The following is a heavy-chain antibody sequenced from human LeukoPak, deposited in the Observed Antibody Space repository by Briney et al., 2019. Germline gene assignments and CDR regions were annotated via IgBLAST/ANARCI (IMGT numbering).Heavy chain of an antibody. V-gene: IGHV3-20*04. CDR2: INWNGGST. Sequence: GGSLRLSCAASGFTFDDFGMSWVRQAPGKGLEWVSGINWNGGSTGYADSVKGRFTISRDNGKNSLYLQMNSLRAEDTALYYCARGSEVVTAIPWYFDYWGQGTLVTVSS. CDR3: ARGSEVVTAIPWYFDY. D-gene: IGHD2-21*02. CDR1: GFTFDDFG. J-gene: IGHJ4*02.